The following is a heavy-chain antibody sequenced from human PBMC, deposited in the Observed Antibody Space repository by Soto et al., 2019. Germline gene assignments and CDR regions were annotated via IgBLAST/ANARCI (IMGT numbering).Heavy chain of an antibody. D-gene: IGHD6-19*01. J-gene: IGHJ6*02. Sequence: VAVIWYDGSNKYYADSVKGRFTISRDNSKNTLYLQMNSLRAEDTAVYYCARDAEEQWLPKPYYSYGMDVWGQGTTVTV. V-gene: IGHV3-33*01. CDR3: ARDAEEQWLPKPYYSYGMDV. CDR2: IWYDGSNK.